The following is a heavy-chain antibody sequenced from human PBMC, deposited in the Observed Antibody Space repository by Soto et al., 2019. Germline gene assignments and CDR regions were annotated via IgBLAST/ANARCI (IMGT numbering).Heavy chain of an antibody. CDR3: ARTYLNRGGYRSNWFDP. Sequence: SETLSLTCAVYGGSFSGYYWSWIRQPPGKGLEWIGEINHSGSTNYNPSLKSRVTISVDTSKNQFSLKLSSVTAADTAVYYCARTYLNRGGYRSNWFDPWGQGTLVTVSS. J-gene: IGHJ5*02. CDR1: GGSFSGYY. CDR2: INHSGST. D-gene: IGHD5-18*01. V-gene: IGHV4-34*01.